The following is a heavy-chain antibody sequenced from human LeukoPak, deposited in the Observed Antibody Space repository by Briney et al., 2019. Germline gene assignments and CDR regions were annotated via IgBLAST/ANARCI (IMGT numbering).Heavy chain of an antibody. J-gene: IGHJ4*02. V-gene: IGHV1-24*01. CDR1: GYTLTELS. CDR3: ATVDRGRIAAAGPQVGDY. CDR2: FDPEDGET. Sequence: ASVKVSCKVSGYTLTELSMHWVRQAPGKGLEWMGGFDPEDGETIYAQKFQGRVTMTEDTSTDTAYMELSSLRSEDTAVYYCATVDRGRIAAAGPQVGDYWGQGTLVTVSS. D-gene: IGHD6-13*01.